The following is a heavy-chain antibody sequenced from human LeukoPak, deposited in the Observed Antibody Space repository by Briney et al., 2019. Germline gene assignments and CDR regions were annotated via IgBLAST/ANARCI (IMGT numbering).Heavy chain of an antibody. CDR2: ISGSGGTT. Sequence: GGSLRLSCAASGFTFTNYAMNWVRQAPGKGLEWVSTISGSGGTTYYADSVKGRFTISRDNSKNTLYLQMNSLRAEDTAAYYCAKRLAYYFHYWGQGTLVTVSS. V-gene: IGHV3-23*01. CDR3: AKRLAYYFHY. J-gene: IGHJ4*02. CDR1: GFTFTNYA. D-gene: IGHD2-21*01.